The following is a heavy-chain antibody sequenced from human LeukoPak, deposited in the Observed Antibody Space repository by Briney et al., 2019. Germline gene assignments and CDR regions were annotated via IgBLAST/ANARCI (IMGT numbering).Heavy chain of an antibody. CDR1: GGSISSGSYY. J-gene: IGHJ4*02. CDR2: IYTSGST. V-gene: IGHV4-61*02. CDR3: ARRGDGYKGQNRYFDY. Sequence: SQTLSLTCTVSGGSISSGSYYWSWIRQPAGKGLEWIGRIYTSGSTNYNPSLKSRVTISVDTSKNQFSLKLSSVTAADTAVYYCARRGDGYKGQNRYFDYWGQGTLVTVSS. D-gene: IGHD5-24*01.